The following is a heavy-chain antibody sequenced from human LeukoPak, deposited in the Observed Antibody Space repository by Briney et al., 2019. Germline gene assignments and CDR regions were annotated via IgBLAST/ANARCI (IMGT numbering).Heavy chain of an antibody. J-gene: IGHJ6*03. CDR2: IGTAGEI. V-gene: IGHV3-13*01. Sequence: GGSLRLSCAASGFTFSSYDIHWVRQATGKGLEWVSGIGTAGEIYYPGSVKGRFTISRENAKNSLYLQMNSLRAGDTAVYYCARDPYSGAYGDTYYYYMDVWGKGTTVTISS. CDR1: GFTFSSYD. CDR3: ARDPYSGAYGDTYYYYMDV. D-gene: IGHD1-26*01.